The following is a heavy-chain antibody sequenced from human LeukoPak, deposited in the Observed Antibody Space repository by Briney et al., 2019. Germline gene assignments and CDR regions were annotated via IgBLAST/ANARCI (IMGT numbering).Heavy chain of an antibody. V-gene: IGHV1-18*01. CDR1: GYTFTSYG. CDR3: ARVTYSSGWLGHNWFDP. Sequence: VASVKVSCKASGYTFTSYGISWVRQAPGQGLEWMGWISAYNGNTNYVQKLQGRVTMTTDTSTSTAYMELRSLRSDDTAVYYCARVTYSSGWLGHNWFDPWGQGTLVTVSS. J-gene: IGHJ5*02. CDR2: ISAYNGNT. D-gene: IGHD6-19*01.